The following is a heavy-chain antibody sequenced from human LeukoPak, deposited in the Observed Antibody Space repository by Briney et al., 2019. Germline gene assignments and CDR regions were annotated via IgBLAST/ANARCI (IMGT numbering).Heavy chain of an antibody. V-gene: IGHV3-72*01. CDR2: SRNKANSFST. CDR3: ARSGGDYRRLDF. D-gene: IGHD4-17*01. J-gene: IGHJ4*02. Sequence: GGSLRLSCAASGFIFSDYYMDWVRQAPGRGLEWICRSRNKANSFSTEYAASVKGRFTISREDSKNSLYLQMNSLQTEDTAEYYCARSGGDYRRLDFWGQGSLVTVSS. CDR1: GFIFSDYY.